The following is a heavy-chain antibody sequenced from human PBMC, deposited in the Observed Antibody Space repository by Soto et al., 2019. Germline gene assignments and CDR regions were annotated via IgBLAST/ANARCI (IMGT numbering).Heavy chain of an antibody. Sequence: PGGSLRLSCAASGFTFSRYAMSWVRQAPGKGLEWVSDISSSSGNTNYADSVKGRFTISRDNAKNSLYLQMNSLRAEDTAVYYRARLDSSSSSDYWGQGTLVTVSS. CDR3: ARLDSSSSSDY. CDR1: GFTFSRYA. J-gene: IGHJ4*02. D-gene: IGHD6-6*01. CDR2: ISSSSGNT. V-gene: IGHV3-48*04.